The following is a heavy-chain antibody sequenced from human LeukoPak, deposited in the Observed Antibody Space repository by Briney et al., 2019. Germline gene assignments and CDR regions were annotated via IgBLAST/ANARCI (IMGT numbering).Heavy chain of an antibody. Sequence: PGRSLRLSCEASGSTFNTYAMHWVRQAPGKGLEWVAVMTYDGSDIYYADSVKGRFTISRDNSKNTLFLQMSSLRAEDTAVYYCARDHSPKWGSGERYFDYWGQGTLVIVSS. J-gene: IGHJ4*02. D-gene: IGHD7-27*01. CDR1: GSTFNTYA. CDR3: ARDHSPKWGSGERYFDY. V-gene: IGHV3-33*05. CDR2: MTYDGSDI.